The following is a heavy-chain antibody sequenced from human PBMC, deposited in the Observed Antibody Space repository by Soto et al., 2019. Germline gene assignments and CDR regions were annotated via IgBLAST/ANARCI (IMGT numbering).Heavy chain of an antibody. V-gene: IGHV3-7*03. CDR3: ARDAGDYDSSGYYYSY. D-gene: IGHD3-22*01. J-gene: IGHJ4*02. Sequence: PWGSLRLSCAASGFTFSSYWIIFVRHAPLKGLEWVANIKQDGSEKYYVDSVKGRFTISRDNAKNSLYLQMNSLRAEDTAVYYCARDAGDYDSSGYYYSYWGQGTLVTVSS. CDR2: IKQDGSEK. CDR1: GFTFSSYW.